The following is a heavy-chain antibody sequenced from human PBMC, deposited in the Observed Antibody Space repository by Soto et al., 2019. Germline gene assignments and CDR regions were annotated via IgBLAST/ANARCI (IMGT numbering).Heavy chain of an antibody. J-gene: IGHJ5*02. Sequence: QVQLQESGPGLVKPSQTLSLTCTVSGGSISSGGYYWSWIRQHPGKGLEWIGYIYYSGSPYYNPSLKSRVTITVDTSKNQFSLKLSSVTAADTAVYYCARAKKGIAAAENWFDPWGQGTLVTVSS. D-gene: IGHD6-13*01. CDR2: IYYSGSP. V-gene: IGHV4-31*03. CDR3: ARAKKGIAAAENWFDP. CDR1: GGSISSGGYY.